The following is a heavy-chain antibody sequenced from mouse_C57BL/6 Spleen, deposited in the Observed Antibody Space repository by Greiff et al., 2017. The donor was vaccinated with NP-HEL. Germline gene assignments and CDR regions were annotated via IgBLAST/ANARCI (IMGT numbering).Heavy chain of an antibody. CDR1: GYAFTSSW. Sequence: VQLQESGPELVKPGASVKISCKASGYAFTSSWMNWVKQRPGKGLEWIGRIYPGNGDTNYNQKFKGKATLTADKSSSTAYMQLSSLTSEDSAVYFFASAPTVVGEYYFDYWGQGTTLTVSS. CDR2: IYPGNGDT. D-gene: IGHD1-1*01. J-gene: IGHJ2*01. CDR3: ASAPTVVGEYYFDY. V-gene: IGHV1-82*01.